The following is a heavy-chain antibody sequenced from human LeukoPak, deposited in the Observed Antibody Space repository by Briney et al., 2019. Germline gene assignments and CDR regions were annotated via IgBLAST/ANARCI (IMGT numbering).Heavy chain of an antibody. CDR2: ISSNGGST. J-gene: IGHJ1*01. CDR3: ARGAKPPSSYVIVGATNSLVYFQH. Sequence: GGSLRLSCAASGFTFSSYAMHWVRQAPGKGLEYVSAISSNGGSTYYANSVKGRFTISRDNSKNTLYLQMGSLRAEDMAVYYCARGAKPPSSYVIVGATNSLVYFQHWGQGTLVTVSS. CDR1: GFTFSSYA. V-gene: IGHV3-64*01. D-gene: IGHD1-26*01.